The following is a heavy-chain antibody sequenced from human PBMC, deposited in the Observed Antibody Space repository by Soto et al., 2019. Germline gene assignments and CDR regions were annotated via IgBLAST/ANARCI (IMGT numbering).Heavy chain of an antibody. CDR3: AIWPAATRFDYYNYYMDV. V-gene: IGHV1-18*01. J-gene: IGHJ6*03. CDR2: ISGYNGNT. D-gene: IGHD2-2*01. Sequence: QVHLVQSGAEVKKPGASVKVSCKASGYTFTSYGFSWVRQAPGQGLEWMGWISGYNGNTNYEQKFQGRVTMTTDTSTSTAYMELRSLRSDDTAVYYCAIWPAATRFDYYNYYMDVWGKGTTVIVSS. CDR1: GYTFTSYG.